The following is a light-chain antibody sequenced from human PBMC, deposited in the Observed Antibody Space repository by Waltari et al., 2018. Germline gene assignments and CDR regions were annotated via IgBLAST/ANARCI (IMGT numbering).Light chain of an antibody. Sequence: EIVLTQSPATLSLSPGERATLSCRASQSVSSYLAWYQQKPGQAPRLLIYDTSNRATGIPARFSGSGSGTDFTLTISSLEPEDFAVYYCQQRSIWPPAFTFGGGTKVEI. V-gene: IGKV3-11*01. CDR2: DTS. J-gene: IGKJ4*01. CDR1: QSVSSY. CDR3: QQRSIWPPAFT.